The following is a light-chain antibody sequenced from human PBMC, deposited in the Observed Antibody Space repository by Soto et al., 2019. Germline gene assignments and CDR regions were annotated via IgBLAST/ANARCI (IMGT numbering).Light chain of an antibody. CDR3: QQYGTFWT. CDR1: QMIYTW. V-gene: IGKV1-5*03. CDR2: EAS. J-gene: IGKJ1*01. Sequence: DIQMTQSPSTLSASVGDRVTITCRASQMIYTWLAWYQQKPGKAPKLLIDEASSLDVGVPSRFSGSGSGTEFTLTISSLQLEDFATYYCQQYGTFWTFGQGTKVDIK.